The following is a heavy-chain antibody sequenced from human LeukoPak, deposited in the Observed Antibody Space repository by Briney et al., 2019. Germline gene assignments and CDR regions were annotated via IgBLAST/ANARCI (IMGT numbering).Heavy chain of an antibody. Sequence: GGSLRLSCAASGFSFSDYYMSWIRQAPGKGLEWVSYISTSSSYTNYADSVKGRFTISRDDAKNSLYLQMNSLRAEDTAVYYCAREASPSGYYFDSWGQGTLVTVSS. D-gene: IGHD1-14*01. J-gene: IGHJ4*02. CDR2: ISTSSSYT. CDR1: GFSFSDYY. CDR3: AREASPSGYYFDS. V-gene: IGHV3-11*06.